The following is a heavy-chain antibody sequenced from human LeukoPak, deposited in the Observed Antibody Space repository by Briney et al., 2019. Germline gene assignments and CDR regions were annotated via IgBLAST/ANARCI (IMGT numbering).Heavy chain of an antibody. CDR3: ARIAYNWNGRTDFDY. J-gene: IGHJ4*02. CDR1: GYTFTGYY. D-gene: IGHD1-20*01. CDR2: INPNSGGT. V-gene: IGHV1-2*02. Sequence: PGASVKVSCKASGYTFTGYYMHWVRQAPGQGLEWMGWINPNSGGTNYAQKFQGRVTMTRDTSISTAYMELSRLRSDDTAVYYCARIAYNWNGRTDFDYWGQGTLVTVSS.